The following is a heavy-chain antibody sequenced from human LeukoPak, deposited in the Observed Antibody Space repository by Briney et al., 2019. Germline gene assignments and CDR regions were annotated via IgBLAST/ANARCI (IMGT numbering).Heavy chain of an antibody. D-gene: IGHD2-15*01. Sequence: PSQTLSLTCSVSGGSISSTSYSWSWIRQPAGKGLEWIGRVYTSGTTNYNPSLKSRVTISVDTSKNQFSLRLSSVTDADTAVYYCARDGGSIYYHYYMDVWGKGTTVTVPS. J-gene: IGHJ6*03. V-gene: IGHV4-61*02. CDR3: ARDGGSIYYHYYMDV. CDR2: VYTSGTT. CDR1: GGSISSTSYS.